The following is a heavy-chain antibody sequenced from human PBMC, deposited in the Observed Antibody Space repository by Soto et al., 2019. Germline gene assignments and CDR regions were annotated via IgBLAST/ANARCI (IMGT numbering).Heavy chain of an antibody. CDR3: AKGNYGGNPGSDY. V-gene: IGHV3-23*01. Sequence: GGSLRLSCSASGFSFDSHAMSWVRQAPGKGLEWASTILGSGGNTYYADSVKGRFTISRDNSKNTLYLQMNGLRAADTAVYYCAKGNYGGNPGSDYWGQGTQVTVSS. CDR1: GFSFDSHA. D-gene: IGHD4-17*01. CDR2: ILGSGGNT. J-gene: IGHJ4*02.